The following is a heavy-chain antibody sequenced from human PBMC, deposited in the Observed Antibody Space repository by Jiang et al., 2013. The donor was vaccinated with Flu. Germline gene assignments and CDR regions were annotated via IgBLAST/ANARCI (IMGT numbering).Heavy chain of an antibody. CDR2: IYWDGDE. CDR3: AHRAGLMASFDY. J-gene: IGHJ4*02. V-gene: IGHV2-5*02. Sequence: LTCSFSGFSLSTAEVGVGWIRQPPGKALEWLALIYWDGDERYSPSLRSGLTITKDTSKNQVVLTMTNMDPVDTATYYCAHRAGLMASFDYWGQGTLVTVSS. CDR1: GFSLSTAEVG. D-gene: IGHD3-10*01.